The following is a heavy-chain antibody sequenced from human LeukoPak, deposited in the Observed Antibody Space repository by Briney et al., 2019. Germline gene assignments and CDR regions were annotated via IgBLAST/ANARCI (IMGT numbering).Heavy chain of an antibody. CDR1: GYSISSGYY. Sequence: PSETLSLTCTVSGYSISSGYYWGWIRQPPGKGLEWIGSIYHSGSTYYNPSLKSRVTISVDTSKNQFSLKLSSVTAADTAVYYCARTLYDRGAFDIWGQGTMVTVSS. CDR3: ARTLYDRGAFDI. CDR2: IYHSGST. V-gene: IGHV4-38-2*02. J-gene: IGHJ3*02. D-gene: IGHD3-22*01.